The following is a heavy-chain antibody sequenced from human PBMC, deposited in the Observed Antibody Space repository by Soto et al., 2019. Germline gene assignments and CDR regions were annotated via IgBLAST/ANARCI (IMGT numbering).Heavy chain of an antibody. CDR3: ARKFNYESSGYYY. J-gene: IGHJ4*02. CDR1: GFTFSSYW. CDR2: INSDGSST. D-gene: IGHD3-22*01. V-gene: IGHV3-74*01. Sequence: EVQLVESGGGLVQPGGSLRLSCADSGFTFSSYWMHWVRQAPGKGLVWVSRINSDGSSTNYADSVKGRFTISRYNAKNTVYLQMNSLRVEDTAGYYCARKFNYESSGYYYWGQGTLVTVSS.